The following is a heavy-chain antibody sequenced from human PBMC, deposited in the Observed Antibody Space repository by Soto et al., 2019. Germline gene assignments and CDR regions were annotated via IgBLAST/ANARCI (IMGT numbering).Heavy chain of an antibody. D-gene: IGHD2-15*01. CDR2: ISYSGIT. CDR1: GGSISSYY. J-gene: IGHJ6*02. CDR3: ARQMFIGGMDV. Sequence: SETLSLTCTVSGGSISSYYWNWIRQHPGKDLEWVGYISYSGITHHNPSLKSRLFISVDTSKNQFSLKLSSVTAADTAVYYCARQMFIGGMDVWGQGTTVTVSS. V-gene: IGHV4-59*06.